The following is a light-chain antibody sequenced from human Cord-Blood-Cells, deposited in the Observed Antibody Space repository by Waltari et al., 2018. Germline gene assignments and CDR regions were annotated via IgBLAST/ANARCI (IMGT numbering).Light chain of an antibody. J-gene: IGLJ1*01. V-gene: IGLV2-11*01. CDR3: CSYAGSYTYV. CDR1: SSDVGGYNH. Sequence: QSALTQPPSVSGSPGQSVTISCTGTSSDVGGYNHVPWYQQHPGKAPKPMIYDVSKRPSGVPDRFSGSKSGNTTSLTISGLQAEDEADYYCCSYAGSYTYVFGTGTKVTVL. CDR2: DVS.